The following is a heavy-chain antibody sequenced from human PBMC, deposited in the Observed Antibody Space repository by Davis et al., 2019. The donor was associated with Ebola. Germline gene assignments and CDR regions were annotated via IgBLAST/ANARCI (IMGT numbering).Heavy chain of an antibody. V-gene: IGHV3-23*01. D-gene: IGHD3-3*01. Sequence: GESLKISCAASGFTFSSYAMSWVRQAPGKGLEWVSGIGGSDGSTYYADSVKGRFTISRDNAKNSLYLQMNSLRDEDTAVYYCARVGGDLRGMDVWGQGTTVTVSS. CDR2: IGGSDGST. CDR1: GFTFSSYA. CDR3: ARVGGDLRGMDV. J-gene: IGHJ6*02.